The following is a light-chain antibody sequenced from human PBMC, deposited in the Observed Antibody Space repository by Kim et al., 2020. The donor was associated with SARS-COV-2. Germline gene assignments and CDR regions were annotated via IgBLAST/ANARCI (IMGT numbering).Light chain of an antibody. V-gene: IGLV2-14*04. CDR1: SRDVGAYNY. J-gene: IGLJ1*01. Sequence: GQSITISCTGTSRDVGAYNYVSWYQQNPGKAPKLMIFDVNKRPSGLSDRFSGSKSGNTASLTISGLQAEDEADYYCISYASTRSYVFGTGTKVTVL. CDR2: DVN. CDR3: ISYASTRSYV.